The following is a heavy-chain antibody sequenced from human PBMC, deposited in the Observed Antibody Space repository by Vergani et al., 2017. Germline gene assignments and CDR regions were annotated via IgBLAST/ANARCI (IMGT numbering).Heavy chain of an antibody. D-gene: IGHD3-22*01. CDR2: IYYSENT. CDR3: ARRSSSYYFDI. Sequence: QVQLQESGPGLVKPSQTLSLTCTVSGGSLSSGDYYWNWIRQPPGTGLEWIGYIYYSENTYYNPSLKSRVAMSVDMSKNQFSLKVTSATAADSAVYYCARRSSSYYFDIWGQGVLITVSS. V-gene: IGHV4-30-4*08. CDR1: GGSLSSGDYY. J-gene: IGHJ5*02.